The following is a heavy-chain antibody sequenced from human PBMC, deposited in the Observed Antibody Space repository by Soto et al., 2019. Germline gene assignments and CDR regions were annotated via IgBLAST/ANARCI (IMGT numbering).Heavy chain of an antibody. V-gene: IGHV4-34*01. Sequence: PSETLSLTCAVYGGSFSGYYWSWIRQPPGKGLEWIGEINHSGSTNYNPSLKSRVTISVDTSKNQFSLKLSSVTAADTAVYYCASRRGQYYYDSSGVFDYWGQGTLVTVS. D-gene: IGHD3-22*01. J-gene: IGHJ4*02. CDR2: INHSGST. CDR1: GGSFSGYY. CDR3: ASRRGQYYYDSSGVFDY.